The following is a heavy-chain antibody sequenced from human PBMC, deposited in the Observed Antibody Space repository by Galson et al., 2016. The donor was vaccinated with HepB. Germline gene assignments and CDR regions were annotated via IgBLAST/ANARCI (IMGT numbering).Heavy chain of an antibody. CDR1: GYTLTSNA. CDR2: INPANGDT. Sequence: SVKVSCKASGYTLTSNAMHWVRQAPGQRPEWMGWINPANGDTRYSPMFQARVTITRDTSASTAYMELNSLTSEDSAVYYCARCKGFCPGNAFDVWGQGTLVTVSS. J-gene: IGHJ3*01. V-gene: IGHV1-3*01. CDR3: ARCKGFCPGNAFDV.